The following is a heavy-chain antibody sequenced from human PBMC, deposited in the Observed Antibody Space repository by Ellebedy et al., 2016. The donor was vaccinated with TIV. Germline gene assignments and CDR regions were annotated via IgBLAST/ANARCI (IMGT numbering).Heavy chain of an antibody. CDR1: GGPFRGYY. Sequence: MPGGSLRLSCAVYGGPFRGYYWSWIRQPPGKGLEWIGEINHGVTTHYNLSLKSRVTISVDTSKNQFSLRLSSVTAADTAVYYCARSPGVAPDYWGQGTLVTVSS. V-gene: IGHV4-34*01. D-gene: IGHD2-2*01. J-gene: IGHJ4*02. CDR2: INHGVTT. CDR3: ARSPGVAPDY.